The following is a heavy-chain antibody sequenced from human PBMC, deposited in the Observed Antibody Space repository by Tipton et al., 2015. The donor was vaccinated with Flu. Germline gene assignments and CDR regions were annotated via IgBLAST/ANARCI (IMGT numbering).Heavy chain of an antibody. V-gene: IGHV4-59*12. J-gene: IGHJ6*03. CDR1: GGSISSYY. D-gene: IGHD6-13*01. CDR3: ARGAQQLVYYYYYYYMDV. CDR2: IYYSGST. Sequence: TLSLTCTVSGGSISSYYWGWIPQPPGKGLEWIGYIYYSGSTNYNPSLKSRVTISVDTSKNQFSLKLSSVTAADTAVYYCARGAQQLVYYYYYYYMDVWGKGTTVTVSS.